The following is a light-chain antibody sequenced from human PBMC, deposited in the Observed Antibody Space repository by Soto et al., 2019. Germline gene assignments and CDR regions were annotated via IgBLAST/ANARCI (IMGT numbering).Light chain of an antibody. Sequence: DIVMTQTPLSSPVTLGQPASISCRSSQSMTTKLAWYQQKPGQAPRLLIHGTFTRATGIPARFSGSGSGTEFTLTISTLQSEDFAVYYCQQYNNWPWTFGQGTKVDIK. CDR3: QQYNNWPWT. V-gene: IGKV3-15*01. J-gene: IGKJ1*01. CDR1: QSMTTK. CDR2: GTF.